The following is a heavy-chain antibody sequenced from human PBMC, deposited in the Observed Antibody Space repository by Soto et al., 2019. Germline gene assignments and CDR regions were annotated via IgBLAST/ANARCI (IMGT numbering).Heavy chain of an antibody. CDR2: IDNSGGIT. CDR3: ARREIQGPIDY. CDR1: GFTFSTYA. Sequence: GGSLRLSCAASGFTFSTYAMSWVRQAPGKGLEWVSTIDNSGGITYYADSVKGRFTISRDNSKNTLYLQMNSLTAVDTAVYYCARREIQGPIDYWGQGTLVTVSS. J-gene: IGHJ4*02. V-gene: IGHV3-23*05. D-gene: IGHD1-26*01.